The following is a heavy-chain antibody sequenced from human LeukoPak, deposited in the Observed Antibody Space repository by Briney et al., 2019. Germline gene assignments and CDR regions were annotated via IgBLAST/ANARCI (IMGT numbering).Heavy chain of an antibody. D-gene: IGHD2-2*02. CDR1: GFNFRNAW. CDR3: AKCQYQLLYAVY. V-gene: IGHV3-23*01. Sequence: GGSLRLSCTASGFNFRNAWMCWVRQAPGKGLEWVSAISGSGGSTYYADSVKGRFTISRDNSKNTLYLQMNSLRAEDTAVYYCAKCQYQLLYAVYWGQGTLVTVSS. J-gene: IGHJ4*02. CDR2: ISGSGGST.